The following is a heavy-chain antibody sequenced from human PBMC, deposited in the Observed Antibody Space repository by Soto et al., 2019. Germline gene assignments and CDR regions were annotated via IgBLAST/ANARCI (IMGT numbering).Heavy chain of an antibody. Sequence: ASVKVSCKASGYTFTSYGISWVRQAPGQGLEWMGWISAYNGNTNYAQKLQGRVTMTTDTSTSTAYMELRSLRSDDTAVYYCARDLRYYGSGSYYKNFDYWGQGTLVTVSS. CDR3: ARDLRYYGSGSYYKNFDY. J-gene: IGHJ4*02. V-gene: IGHV1-18*01. CDR1: GYTFTSYG. CDR2: ISAYNGNT. D-gene: IGHD3-10*01.